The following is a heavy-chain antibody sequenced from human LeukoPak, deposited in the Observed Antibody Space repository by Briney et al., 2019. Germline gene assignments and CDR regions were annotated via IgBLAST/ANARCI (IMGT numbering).Heavy chain of an antibody. V-gene: IGHV1-8*03. J-gene: IGHJ3*02. CDR2: MNPNSGNT. Sequence: ASVEVSCKASGYTFTSYDTNWVRQATGQGLEWMGWMNPNSGNTGYAQKFQGRVTISRNTSISTAYMELSSLRSEDTAVYYCARGLSPPTDIWGQGTMVTVSS. CDR1: GYTFTSYD. CDR3: ARGLSPPTDI.